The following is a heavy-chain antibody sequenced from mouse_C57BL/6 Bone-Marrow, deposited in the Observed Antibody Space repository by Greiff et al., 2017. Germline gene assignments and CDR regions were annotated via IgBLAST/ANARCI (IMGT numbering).Heavy chain of an antibody. J-gene: IGHJ3*01. CDR2: IFPGSGST. Sequence: QVQLQQSGPELVKPGASVKISCKASGYTFTDYYINWVKQRPGQGLEWIGWIFPGSGSTYYNEKFKGKATLTVDKSSSTAYMLLSSLTSEDSAVYFCARGAHYGSSYVGFAYWGQGTLVTVSA. CDR1: GYTFTDYY. V-gene: IGHV1-75*01. D-gene: IGHD1-1*01. CDR3: ARGAHYGSSYVGFAY.